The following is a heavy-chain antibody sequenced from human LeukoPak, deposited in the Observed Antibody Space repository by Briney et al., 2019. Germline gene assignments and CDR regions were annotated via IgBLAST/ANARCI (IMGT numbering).Heavy chain of an antibody. Sequence: SETLSLTCTVSGGSISSGGYYWSWIRQHPGKGLEWIGEINHSGSTNYNPSLKSRVTISVDTSKNQFSMKLSSVTAADTAVYYCARLDSRSWYGGFDYWGQGTLGTPSS. CDR3: ARLDSRSWYGGFDY. D-gene: IGHD6-13*01. V-gene: IGHV4-39*07. J-gene: IGHJ4*02. CDR2: INHSGST. CDR1: GGSISSGGYY.